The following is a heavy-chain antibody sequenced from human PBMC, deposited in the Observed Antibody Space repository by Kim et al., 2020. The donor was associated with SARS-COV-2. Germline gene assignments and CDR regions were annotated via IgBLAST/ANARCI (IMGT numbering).Heavy chain of an antibody. V-gene: IGHV5-51*01. J-gene: IGHJ6*02. Sequence: GESLKISCKGSGYSLTSYWIGWVRQMPGKGLEWTGIIYPGDSDTRYSPSFQGLVTIPAAKSISTAYLQWSSLKASDTAMYYRATAGGNTAVVTSYYYYGVNVRGHGTA. D-gene: IGHD5-18*01. CDR3: ATAGGNTAVVTSYYYYGVNV. CDR1: GYSLTSYW. CDR2: IYPGDSDT.